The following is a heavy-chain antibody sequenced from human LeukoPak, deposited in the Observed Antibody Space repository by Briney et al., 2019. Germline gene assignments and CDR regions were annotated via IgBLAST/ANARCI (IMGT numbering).Heavy chain of an antibody. V-gene: IGHV3-48*04. D-gene: IGHD3-10*01. Sequence: GGSLRLSCAASGFTFSRYSMNWVRQAPGKGLEWVSYVSRSSSTIHYADSVKGRFTISRDNAKSSLFLQMNSLRAEDTAVYYCARDGGATMVRGVATYDSWGQGTLVTVSS. CDR3: ARDGGATMVRGVATYDS. J-gene: IGHJ4*02. CDR1: GFTFSRYS. CDR2: VSRSSSTI.